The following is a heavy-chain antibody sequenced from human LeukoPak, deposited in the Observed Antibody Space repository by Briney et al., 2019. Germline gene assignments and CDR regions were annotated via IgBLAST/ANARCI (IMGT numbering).Heavy chain of an antibody. CDR3: ARGQYSSSALDY. CDR2: MNPNSGNT. J-gene: IGHJ4*02. Sequence: ASVKVSCKASGYTFTTYYIHWVRQATGQGLEWMGWMNPNSGNTGYAQKFQGRVTITRNTSISTAYMELSSLRSEDTAVYYCARGQYSSSALDYWGQGTLVTVSS. V-gene: IGHV1-8*03. D-gene: IGHD6-6*01. CDR1: GYTFTTYY.